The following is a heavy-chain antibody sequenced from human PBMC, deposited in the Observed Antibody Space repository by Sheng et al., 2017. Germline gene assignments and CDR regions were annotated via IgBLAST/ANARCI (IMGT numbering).Heavy chain of an antibody. CDR2: IWYDGSNK. Sequence: QVQLVESGGGVVQPGRSLRLSCAASGFTFSSYGMHWVRQAPGKGLEWVAVIWYDGSNKYYADSVKGRFTISRDNSKNTLYLQMNSLRAEDTAVYYCAREKVVPAAAHFDYWGQGTLVTVSS. CDR1: GFTFSSYG. D-gene: IGHD2-2*01. V-gene: IGHV3-33*01. J-gene: IGHJ4*02. CDR3: AREKVVPAAAHFDY.